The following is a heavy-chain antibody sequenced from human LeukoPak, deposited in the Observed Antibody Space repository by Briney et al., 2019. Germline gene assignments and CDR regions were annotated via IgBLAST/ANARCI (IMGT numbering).Heavy chain of an antibody. CDR1: GYTFTSYG. V-gene: IGHV1-18*01. CDR2: ISAYNGNT. Sequence: AASVKVSCKASGYTFTSYGISWVRQAPGQGLEWMGWISAYNGNTNYAQKLQGRVTMTTDTSTSTAYMELSSLRSEDTAVYYCARNDHSSGWYGKVDYWGQGTLVTVSS. J-gene: IGHJ4*02. CDR3: ARNDHSSGWYGKVDY. D-gene: IGHD6-19*01.